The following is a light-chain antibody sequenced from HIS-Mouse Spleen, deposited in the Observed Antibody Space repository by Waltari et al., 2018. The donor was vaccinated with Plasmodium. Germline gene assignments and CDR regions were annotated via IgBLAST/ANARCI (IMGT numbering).Light chain of an antibody. V-gene: IGLV3-10*01. CDR1: ALPNNY. CDR2: EDS. Sequence: SYELTPPPSVSVSPGQTARIPCSGDALPNNYAYWYQQKSGQAPVLVIYEDSKRPSGIPERFSGSSSGTMATLTISGAQVEDEADYYCYSTDSSGNHRVFGGGTKLTVL. CDR3: YSTDSSGNHRV. J-gene: IGLJ3*02.